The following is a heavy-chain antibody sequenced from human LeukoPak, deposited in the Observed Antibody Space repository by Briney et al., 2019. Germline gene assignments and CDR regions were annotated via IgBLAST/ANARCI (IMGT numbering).Heavy chain of an antibody. CDR2: LNPNSGGT. J-gene: IGHJ4*02. CDR3: ARDRRDGYNYFDY. CDR1: GYTFNDLH. Sequence: ASVKDSCKASGYTFNDLHMHWVRQDPGQGPEWMGGLNPNSGGTNYAQKFQSRVTMTRDTSISTAYMELSRLRSDDTAVYYCARDRRDGYNYFDYWGQGTLVTVSS. D-gene: IGHD5-12*01. V-gene: IGHV1-2*02.